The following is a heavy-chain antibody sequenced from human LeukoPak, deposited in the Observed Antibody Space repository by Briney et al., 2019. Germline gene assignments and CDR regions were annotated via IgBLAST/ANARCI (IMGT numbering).Heavy chain of an antibody. V-gene: IGHV3-7*01. CDR1: GFTVSSNY. Sequence: GGSLRLSCAASGFTVSSNYMSWVRQAPGKGLEWVADIKQDGSEKYYVDSVKGRFTISRDNAKNSLYLQMNSLRAEDTAVYYCAREDDFWSGYYSWFDPWGQGTLVTVSS. J-gene: IGHJ5*02. CDR2: IKQDGSEK. D-gene: IGHD3-3*01. CDR3: AREDDFWSGYYSWFDP.